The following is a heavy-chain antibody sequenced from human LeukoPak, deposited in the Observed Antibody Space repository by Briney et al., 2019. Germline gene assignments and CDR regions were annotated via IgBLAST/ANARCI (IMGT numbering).Heavy chain of an antibody. J-gene: IGHJ6*02. CDR3: ARDKLRNSSSWYHYYYYYGMDV. Sequence: GGSLRLSCAASGFTFSDYYMSWIRQAPGKGLEWVSYISSSGSTIYYADSVRGRFTISRDNAKNSLYLQMNSLRAEDTAVYYCARDKLRNSSSWYHYYYYYGMDVWGQGTTVTVSS. CDR2: ISSSGSTI. D-gene: IGHD6-13*01. V-gene: IGHV3-11*01. CDR1: GFTFSDYY.